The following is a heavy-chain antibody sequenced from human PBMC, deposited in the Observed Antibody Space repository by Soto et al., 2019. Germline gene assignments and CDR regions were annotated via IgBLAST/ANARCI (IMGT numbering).Heavy chain of an antibody. CDR3: AKDSEKIRFSAWDTSYYYGMDV. CDR1: GFTFSSYA. Sequence: GGSLRLSCAASGFTFSSYAMSWVRQAPGKGLEWVSAISGSGGSTYYADSVKGRFTISRDNSKNTLYLQMNSLRAEDTAVYYCAKDSEKIRFSAWDTSYYYGMDVWGQGTTVTVSS. CDR2: ISGSGGST. D-gene: IGHD3-3*01. V-gene: IGHV3-23*01. J-gene: IGHJ6*02.